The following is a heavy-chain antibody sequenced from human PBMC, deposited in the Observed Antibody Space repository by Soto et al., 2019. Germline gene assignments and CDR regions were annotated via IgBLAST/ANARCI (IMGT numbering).Heavy chain of an antibody. D-gene: IGHD2-15*01. J-gene: IGHJ4*02. Sequence: GGSLRLSCAASGFTFSTYDMNWVRRAPGKGLEWISFISGTSPTTSYADSVRGRFTISRDDARNSLYLQMNSLRDDDTAVYYCARDRDGDKDFDSWGQGTLVTVSS. V-gene: IGHV3-48*02. CDR1: GFTFSTYD. CDR2: ISGTSPTT. CDR3: ARDRDGDKDFDS.